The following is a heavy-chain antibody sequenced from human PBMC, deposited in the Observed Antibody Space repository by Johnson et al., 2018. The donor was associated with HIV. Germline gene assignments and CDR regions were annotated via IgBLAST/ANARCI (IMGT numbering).Heavy chain of an antibody. CDR3: ARPRVAVLPAGAFDI. V-gene: IGHV3-30*03. CDR1: RFTFKTYT. J-gene: IGHJ3*02. Sequence: QVQLVESGGGVVQTGRSLRLSCAASRFTFKTYTMHWVRQAPGKGLEWVALISNDVSNNSYADSVKGRFTISRDNSKNVLYLQMKTLRLEDTAIYYCARPRVAVLPAGAFDIWGPGTMVTVSS. CDR2: ISNDVSNN. D-gene: IGHD2-2*01.